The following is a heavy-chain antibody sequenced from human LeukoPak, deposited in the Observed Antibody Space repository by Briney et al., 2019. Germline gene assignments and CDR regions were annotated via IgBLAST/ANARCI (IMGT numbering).Heavy chain of an antibody. D-gene: IGHD1-26*01. CDR2: INPSGGST. V-gene: IGHV1-46*01. J-gene: IGHJ3*02. CDR3: ARDKAIIVGATSAFDI. Sequence: ASVEVSCKASGYTFTSYYMHWVRQAPGQGLEWMGIINPSGGSTSYAQKFQGRVTMTRDTSTSTVYMELSSLRSEDTAVYYCARDKAIIVGATSAFDIWGQGTMVTVSS. CDR1: GYTFTSYY.